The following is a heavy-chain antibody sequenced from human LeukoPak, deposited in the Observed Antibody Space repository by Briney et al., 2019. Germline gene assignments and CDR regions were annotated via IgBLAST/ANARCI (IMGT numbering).Heavy chain of an antibody. CDR2: ISSSSSYI. J-gene: IGHJ3*02. D-gene: IGHD3-22*01. Sequence: NPGGSLRLSCAASGFTFSSYSMNWVRQAPGKGLEWVSSISSSSSYIYYADSVKGRFTISRDNAKNSLYLQMNSLRAEDTAVYYCARDRPSPVVVISDAFDIWGQGTMVTVSS. V-gene: IGHV3-21*01. CDR1: GFTFSSYS. CDR3: ARDRPSPVVVISDAFDI.